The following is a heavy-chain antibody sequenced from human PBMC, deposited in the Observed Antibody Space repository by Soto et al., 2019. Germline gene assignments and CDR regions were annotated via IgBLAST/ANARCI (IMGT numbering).Heavy chain of an antibody. D-gene: IGHD1-26*01. CDR2: ISGSGSNT. CDR1: GFTFSTYA. Sequence: PGGSLRLSCAASGFTFSTYAMSWVRQAPGKGLEWVSAISGSGSNTYYADSVKGRFTISRDDSKSTLYLQMNSLRAEDTAVYYCARDPSHSYYTLFYYFDYWGQGTLVTSPQ. J-gene: IGHJ4*02. V-gene: IGHV3-23*01. CDR3: ARDPSHSYYTLFYYFDY.